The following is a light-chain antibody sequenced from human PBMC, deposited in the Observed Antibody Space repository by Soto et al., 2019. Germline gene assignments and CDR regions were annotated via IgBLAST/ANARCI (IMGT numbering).Light chain of an antibody. CDR3: QQRVT. Sequence: EFVLTQSPATLSLSPGERATLSCRASQSVSSYLAWYQQKPGQAPRLLIYDVSNRATGIPARFSGSGSGTDFTLTISSLEPEYFAVYCCQQRVTFGGGTKVEIK. J-gene: IGKJ4*01. CDR2: DVS. V-gene: IGKV3-11*01. CDR1: QSVSSY.